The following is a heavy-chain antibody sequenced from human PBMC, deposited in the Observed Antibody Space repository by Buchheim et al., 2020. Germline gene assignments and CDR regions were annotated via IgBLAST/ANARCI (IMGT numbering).Heavy chain of an antibody. CDR1: GFTFSNYW. D-gene: IGHD2-8*01. CDR2: IKQDGSEK. V-gene: IGHV3-7*01. Sequence: EVQLVESGGGLVQPGGSLRLSCAASGFTFSNYWMSWVRQAPGKGLEWAANIKQDGSEKYYVDSVKGRFTISRDNAKNSLNLQMNSLRADDTAVYYCARGGMVYDKPVYYYYGMDVWGQGTT. J-gene: IGHJ6*02. CDR3: ARGGMVYDKPVYYYYGMDV.